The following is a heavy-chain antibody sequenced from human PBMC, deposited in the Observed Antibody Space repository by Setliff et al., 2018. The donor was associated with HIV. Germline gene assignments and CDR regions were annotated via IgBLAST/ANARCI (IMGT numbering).Heavy chain of an antibody. CDR3: AREAKD. Sequence: SETLSLTCTVSGGIISSDSFFWSWIRQPAGKGLEWIGHISATGSTNYNPSLKSRVTMSLDTSKNQFSLNLTSVTASDTAVYYCAREAKDWGQGTLVTVSS. CDR1: GGIISSDSFF. CDR2: ISATGST. V-gene: IGHV4-61*09. J-gene: IGHJ4*02.